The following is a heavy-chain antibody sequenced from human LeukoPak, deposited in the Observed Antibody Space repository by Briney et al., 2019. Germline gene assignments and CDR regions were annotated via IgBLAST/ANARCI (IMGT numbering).Heavy chain of an antibody. D-gene: IGHD3-22*01. CDR3: ARALRYYSDSSGYAFDC. CDR1: GYTFTSYG. V-gene: IGHV1-69*13. Sequence: SVKVSCKASGYTFTSYGISWGRQAPGHRLEWRGGIIPILRTANYAQKFQGRVTITADESTRTAYMELSSMRSEDTAVYYCARALRYYSDSSGYAFDCWGQGTLVTVSS. CDR2: IIPILRTA. J-gene: IGHJ4*02.